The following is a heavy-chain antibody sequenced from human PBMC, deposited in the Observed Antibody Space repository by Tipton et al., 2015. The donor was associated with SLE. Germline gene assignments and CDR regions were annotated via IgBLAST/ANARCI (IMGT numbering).Heavy chain of an antibody. V-gene: IGHV4-59*01. D-gene: IGHD1-26*01. J-gene: IGHJ4*02. CDR1: GGSISSYY. CDR3: ARDGYGGSLFSY. CDR2: IYYSGST. Sequence: TLSLTCTVSGGSISSYYWSWIRQPPGKGLEWIGYIYYSGSTNYNPSLKSRVTISVDTSKNQFSLKLSSVTAADTAVYYCARDGYGGSLFSYWGQGTLVPVSS.